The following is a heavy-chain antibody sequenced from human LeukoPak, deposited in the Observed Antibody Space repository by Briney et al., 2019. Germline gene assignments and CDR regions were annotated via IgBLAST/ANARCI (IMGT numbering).Heavy chain of an antibody. V-gene: IGHV3-23*01. CDR1: GFTFSSYA. D-gene: IGHD5-18*01. CDR2: ISGSGGST. J-gene: IGHJ4*02. Sequence: GASLRLSCAASGFTFSSYAMSWVRQAPGKGLEWVSAISGSGGSTYYADSVKGRFTISRDNSKNTLYLQMSSLRAEDTAVYSCARDGGYSYGPLEYYFDYWGQGTLVTVSS. CDR3: ARDGGYSYGPLEYYFDY.